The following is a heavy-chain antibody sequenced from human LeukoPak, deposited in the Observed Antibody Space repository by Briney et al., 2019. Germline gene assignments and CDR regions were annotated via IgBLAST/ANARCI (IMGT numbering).Heavy chain of an antibody. CDR2: IYYSGST. D-gene: IGHD3-10*01. Sequence: SETLSLTCTVSGGSISNSRDYWAWIRQPPGKGLEWIANIYYSGSTYYSPSLKSRVTISVDTSKNQFSLKLSSVTAADTAVYYCARARRWFGELLGANWFDPWGQGTLVTVSS. V-gene: IGHV4-39*07. CDR3: ARARRWFGELLGANWFDP. CDR1: GGSISNSRDY. J-gene: IGHJ5*02.